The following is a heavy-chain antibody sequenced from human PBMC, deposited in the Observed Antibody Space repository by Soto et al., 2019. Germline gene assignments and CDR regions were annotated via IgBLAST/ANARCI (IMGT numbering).Heavy chain of an antibody. J-gene: IGHJ4*02. D-gene: IGHD2-15*01. Sequence: GGSLRLSCAASGFTFSDYYMSWIRQAPGKGLEWVSYISSSSSYTNYADSVKGRFTISRDNAKNSLYLQMNSLRAEDTAVYYCARRTVVVVAATSPPHYYFDYWGQGTLVTVSS. V-gene: IGHV3-11*06. CDR3: ARRTVVVVAATSPPHYYFDY. CDR1: GFTFSDYY. CDR2: ISSSSSYT.